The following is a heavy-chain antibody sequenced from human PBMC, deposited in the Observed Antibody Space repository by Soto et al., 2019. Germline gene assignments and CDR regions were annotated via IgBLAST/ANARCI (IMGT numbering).Heavy chain of an antibody. J-gene: IGHJ4*02. V-gene: IGHV3-53*01. CDR1: GFTVSRNY. CDR3: ARPSRAGFDY. Sequence: GSLRLSVAASGFTVSRNYMSWGRQAPGKGLEWVSVIYSGGSTYYADSVKGRFTISRDNSKNTLYLQMNSLRAEDTAVYYCARPSRAGFDYWGQGTLVTVSS. D-gene: IGHD6-13*01. CDR2: IYSGGST.